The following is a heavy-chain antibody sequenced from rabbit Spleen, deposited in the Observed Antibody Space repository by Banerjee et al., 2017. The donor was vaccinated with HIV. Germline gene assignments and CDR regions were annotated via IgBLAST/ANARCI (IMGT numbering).Heavy chain of an antibody. CDR1: GFDFSSYG. D-gene: IGHD4-1*01. Sequence: QEQVVESGGGLVQPGGSLKLSCKASGFDFSSYGVSWVRQVPGKGLEWIGYIDPVFGITYYANWVNGRFTISRDNAQNTLFLQLNSLTAADTATYFCVREVAAKFNLWGQGTLVT. V-gene: IGHV1S47*01. J-gene: IGHJ4*01. CDR3: VREVAAKFNL. CDR2: IDPVFGIT.